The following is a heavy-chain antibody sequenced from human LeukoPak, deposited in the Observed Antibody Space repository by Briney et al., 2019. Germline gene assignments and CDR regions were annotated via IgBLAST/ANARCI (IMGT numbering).Heavy chain of an antibody. CDR2: ISRSSSSI. V-gene: IGHV3-48*01. J-gene: IGHJ4*02. Sequence: GGSLRLSCAGSGFTFSSYSMNWVRQAPGKGLEWVSYISRSSSSIYYADSVKGRFTISRDNAKNSLYLQMNSLRAEDTAVYYCARDPRYYYDSSGYYYPYYFDYWGQGTLVTVSS. D-gene: IGHD3-22*01. CDR3: ARDPRYYYDSSGYYYPYYFDY. CDR1: GFTFSSYS.